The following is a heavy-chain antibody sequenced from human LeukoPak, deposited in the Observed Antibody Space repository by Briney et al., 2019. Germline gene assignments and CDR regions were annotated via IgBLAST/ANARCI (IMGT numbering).Heavy chain of an antibody. CDR2: IKSDGST. Sequence: GGSLRLTCAASGFTFSSYWMHWVRQAPGKGLVWVSRIKSDGSTRYADSVKGRFTVSRDNAKNTVSLQMNSLRAEDTGVYYCARAPSEIGGYYPENFRHWGQGSLVIVSS. J-gene: IGHJ1*01. D-gene: IGHD3-22*01. V-gene: IGHV3-74*01. CDR1: GFTFSSYW. CDR3: ARAPSEIGGYYPENFRH.